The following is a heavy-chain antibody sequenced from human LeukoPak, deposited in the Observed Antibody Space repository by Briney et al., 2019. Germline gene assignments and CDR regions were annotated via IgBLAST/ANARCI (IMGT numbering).Heavy chain of an antibody. V-gene: IGHV3-23*01. CDR3: AKDRVSPGFNWFDP. CDR2: INGRGDNT. Sequence: GGSLRLSSAASGVIISSYAMSWVRQAPGKGLEWVSAINGRGDNTYYADFVKGRFTISRDNSKSTVYLQMNSLRTEDTAVYHCAKDRVSPGFNWFDPWGQGTLVTVSS. CDR1: GVIISSYA. J-gene: IGHJ5*02. D-gene: IGHD2/OR15-2a*01.